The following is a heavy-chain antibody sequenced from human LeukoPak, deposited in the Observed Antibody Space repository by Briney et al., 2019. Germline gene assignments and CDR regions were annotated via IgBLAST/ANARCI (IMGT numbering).Heavy chain of an antibody. CDR1: GYTFTGYY. V-gene: IGHV1-2*02. CDR2: INPNNGVT. J-gene: IGHJ6*02. Sequence: GASVKVSCKASGYTFTGYYMHWVRQAPGQGLEWMGWINPNNGVTNSAQKFQGRVTMTRDTSISTAYMELSRLRSDDTAVYYCASRRGYSYGPTPYYYGMDVWGQGTTVTVSS. D-gene: IGHD5-18*01. CDR3: ASRRGYSYGPTPYYYGMDV.